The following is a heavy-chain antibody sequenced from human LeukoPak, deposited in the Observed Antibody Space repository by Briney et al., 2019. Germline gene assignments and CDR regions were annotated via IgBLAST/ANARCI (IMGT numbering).Heavy chain of an antibody. CDR1: GGSLSTYY. CDR2: INYSGST. V-gene: IGHV4-59*08. CDR3: AQSLGSGNWIGNWFDP. Sequence: KPSETLSLTCTVSGGSLSTYYWSWIRQPPGKGLEWIGYINYSGSTNYNPSFKSRVSISVDTSKNQFSLKLTSVTAADTAIYYCAQSLGSGNWIGNWFDPWGQGTLVTVSS. J-gene: IGHJ5*02. D-gene: IGHD1-1*01.